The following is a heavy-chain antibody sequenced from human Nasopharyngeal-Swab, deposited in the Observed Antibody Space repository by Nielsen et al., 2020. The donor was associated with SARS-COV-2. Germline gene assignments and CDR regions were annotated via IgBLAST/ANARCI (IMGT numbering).Heavy chain of an antibody. CDR1: GFTFSSYG. Sequence: GGSLRLSCAASGFTFSSYGMHWVRQAPGKGLEWAAVISYDGSNKYYADSVKGRFTISRDNSKNTLYLQMNSLRAEDTAVHYCAKDIVVVVAATPFYYYGMDVWGQGTTVTVSS. D-gene: IGHD2-15*01. V-gene: IGHV3-30*18. CDR2: ISYDGSNK. CDR3: AKDIVVVVAATPFYYYGMDV. J-gene: IGHJ6*02.